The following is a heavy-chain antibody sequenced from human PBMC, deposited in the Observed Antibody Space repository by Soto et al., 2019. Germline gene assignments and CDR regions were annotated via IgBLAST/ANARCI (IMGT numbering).Heavy chain of an antibody. Sequence: SETLSLTCTVSGGSISSYYWSWIRQPPGKGLEWIGYIYYSGSTNYNPSLKRRVTISVDTSKNQFSLKLSSVTAADTAVYYCARDHVHYGHDYWGQGTLVTVSS. CDR3: ARDHVHYGHDY. CDR1: GGSISSYY. J-gene: IGHJ4*02. D-gene: IGHD3-10*01. V-gene: IGHV4-59*01. CDR2: IYYSGST.